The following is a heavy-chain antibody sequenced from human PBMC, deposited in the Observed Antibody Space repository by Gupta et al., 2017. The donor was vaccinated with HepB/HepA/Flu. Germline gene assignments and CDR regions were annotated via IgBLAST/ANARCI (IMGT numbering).Heavy chain of an antibody. CDR3: ATAGNQHYFDY. Sequence: QVQLQESGPGLVKPSETLSLTCTVSGGSMSTMSSYYWSWIRQPPGKGLEWIGYIYYTGSTNYNPSLESRVTISVDTSKNQISLNLRSVTAADTAVYSCATAGNQHYFDYWGQGTLVTVSS. V-gene: IGHV4-61*01. CDR2: IYYTGST. J-gene: IGHJ4*02. CDR1: GGSMSTMSSYY. D-gene: IGHD1-14*01.